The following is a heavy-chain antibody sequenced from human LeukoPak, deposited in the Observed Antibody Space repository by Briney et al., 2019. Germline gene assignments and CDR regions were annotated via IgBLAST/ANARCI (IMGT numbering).Heavy chain of an antibody. V-gene: IGHV4-59*08. CDR2: IYYSGGT. CDR1: GGSISSYY. Sequence: NPSETLSLTCTVSGGSISSYYWSWIRQPPGKGLEWIGYIYYSGGTNYNPSLKSRVTISVDTSKNQFSLKLSSVTAADTAVYYCTRSGTLGYYDSSGYLTWGQGTLVTVSS. CDR3: TRSGTLGYYDSSGYLT. D-gene: IGHD3-22*01. J-gene: IGHJ5*02.